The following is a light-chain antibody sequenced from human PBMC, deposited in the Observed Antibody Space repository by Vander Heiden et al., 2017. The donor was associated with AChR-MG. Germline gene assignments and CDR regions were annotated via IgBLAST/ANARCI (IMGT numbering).Light chain of an antibody. CDR2: DVS. J-gene: IGLJ3*02. CDR3: SSYTSSSTLV. CDR1: GSDVGGYNY. V-gene: IGLV2-14*03. Sequence: QSALTQPASVSGSPGQSITISCTGTGSDVGGYNYVSRYQQHPGKAPKLMIYDVSNRPSGVSNRFSGSKSGNTASLTISGLQAEDEADYYCSSYTSSSTLVFGGGTKLTVL.